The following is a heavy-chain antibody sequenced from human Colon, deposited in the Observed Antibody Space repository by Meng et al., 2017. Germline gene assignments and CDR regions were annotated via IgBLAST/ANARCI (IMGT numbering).Heavy chain of an antibody. CDR1: GASVSRNSAG. D-gene: IGHD6-19*01. V-gene: IGHV6-1*01. CDR2: TYDRSKWYN. J-gene: IGHJ4*02. CDR3: ARSGRSGWIDY. Sequence: GPLQQSGPGLGKPSQTPSPTWPLSGASVSRNSAGCNRTRQSPSRGLEWLGMTYDRSKWYNGYAVSVKSRITIHPDTSKNQFSLQLNSVTPEDTAMYYCARSGRSGWIDYWGQGTLVTVSS.